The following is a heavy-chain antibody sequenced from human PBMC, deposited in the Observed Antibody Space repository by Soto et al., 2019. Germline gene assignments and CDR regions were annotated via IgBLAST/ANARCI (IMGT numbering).Heavy chain of an antibody. CDR3: AKDLYRFRDVGVVIGGTQVDS. V-gene: IGHV3-30*18. D-gene: IGHD3-3*01. CDR2: IGYDVSNK. Sequence: PGGSLRLSCVASEFTFSSYGMHWVRQAPGKGLECVAVIGYDVSNKYYAESVKGRFTISRDNSKNTLYLEMNSLRAGDTAMYYCAKDLYRFRDVGVVIGGTQVDSWGQGTMVTVSS. CDR1: EFTFSSYG. J-gene: IGHJ5*01.